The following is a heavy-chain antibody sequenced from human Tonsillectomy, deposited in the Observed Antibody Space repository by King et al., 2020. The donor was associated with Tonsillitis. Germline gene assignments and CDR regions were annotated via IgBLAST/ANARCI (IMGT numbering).Heavy chain of an antibody. J-gene: IGHJ4*02. CDR2: INPNSGGT. CDR1: GYTFTGYY. V-gene: IGHV1-2*02. Sequence: VQLVESGAEVKKPGASVKVSCEASGYTFTGYYMNWVRQAPGQGLEWMGWINPNSGGTNYAQKFQGRVTMTRDTSISTAYMELSRLRSDDTAVYYCALMGRYSISRIDYWGQGTLVTVSS. D-gene: IGHD6-13*01. CDR3: ALMGRYSISRIDY.